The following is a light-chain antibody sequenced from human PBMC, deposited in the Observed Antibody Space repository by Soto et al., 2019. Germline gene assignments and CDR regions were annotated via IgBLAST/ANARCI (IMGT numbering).Light chain of an antibody. Sequence: EIVLTQSPGTLSLSPGERATLACRSSQSVSSSYLAWYQQKPGQAPRLLIYATSTRATGIPDRFSGSGSGTDFTLTISRLEPEDFAVFYCQQYGTSEIIFGQGARLE. J-gene: IGKJ5*01. CDR2: ATS. CDR1: QSVSSSY. V-gene: IGKV3-20*01. CDR3: QQYGTSEII.